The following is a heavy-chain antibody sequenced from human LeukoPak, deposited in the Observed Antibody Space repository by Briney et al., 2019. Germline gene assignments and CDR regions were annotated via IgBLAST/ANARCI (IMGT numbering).Heavy chain of an antibody. CDR2: IYYSGST. Sequence: SETLSLTCTVSGGSISSYYWSWIRQPPGKGLEWIGYIYYSGSTNYNPSLKSRVTISVDTSKNQFSLKLSSVTAADTAVYYCARARRDYTIFGVVSWIDPWGQGTLVTVSS. CDR3: ARARRDYTIFGVVSWIDP. CDR1: GGSISSYY. D-gene: IGHD3-3*01. V-gene: IGHV4-59*01. J-gene: IGHJ5*02.